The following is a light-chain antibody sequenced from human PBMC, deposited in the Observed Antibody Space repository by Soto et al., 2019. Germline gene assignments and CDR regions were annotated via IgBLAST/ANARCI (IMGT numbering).Light chain of an antibody. CDR3: CSYAGSYTWV. V-gene: IGLV2-11*01. CDR2: DVS. CDR1: SSDVGGYNY. Sequence: QSALTQPRSVSGSPGQSVTISCTGTSSDVGGYNYVSWYQQYPGKAPELMIYDVSKRPSGVPDRFSASKSGNTASLTISGLQAEAEADYYCCSYAGSYTWVFGGGTK. J-gene: IGLJ3*02.